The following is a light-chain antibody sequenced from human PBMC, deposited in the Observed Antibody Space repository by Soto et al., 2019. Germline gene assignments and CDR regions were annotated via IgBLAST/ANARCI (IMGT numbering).Light chain of an antibody. CDR3: QQYGSSPVT. J-gene: IGKJ5*01. CDR2: GAS. CDR1: QTVTSDY. Sequence: EVVLTQSPGTLSLSPGETATLSCRASQTVTSDYLAWYQQKSGQAPRLLLYGASKRATGIADRFSGSGSGTDFTLTIRRLEPEDFAVYYCQQYGSSPVTFGQGTRLEIK. V-gene: IGKV3-20*01.